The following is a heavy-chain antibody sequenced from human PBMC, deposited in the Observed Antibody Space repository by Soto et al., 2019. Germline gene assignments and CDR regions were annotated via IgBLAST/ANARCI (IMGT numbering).Heavy chain of an antibody. D-gene: IGHD2-2*01. CDR2: INHSGST. J-gene: IGHJ3*02. Sequence: SETLSLTCAVYGGSFSGYYWSWIRQPPGKGLEWIGEINHSGSTNYNPSLKSRVTISVDTSKNQFSLKLSSVTAADTAVYYCARRVYCSSTSCYVRVSFAFDIWGQGTMVTVSS. CDR3: ARRVYCSSTSCYVRVSFAFDI. V-gene: IGHV4-34*01. CDR1: GGSFSGYY.